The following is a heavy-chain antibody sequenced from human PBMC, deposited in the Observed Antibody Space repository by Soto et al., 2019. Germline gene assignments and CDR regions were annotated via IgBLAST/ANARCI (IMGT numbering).Heavy chain of an antibody. Sequence: QITLKESGPTLVKPTQTLTLTCPFSGFSLTTRGVGVGWIRQPPGKALECLALIYWDDDKRYSPSLQSRLSSTKDTSKNQVVLTMTNVDPVDTATYYCAHIPNYYQYDWFDPWGQGTLVSVSS. CDR3: AHIPNYYQYDWFDP. CDR1: GFSLTTRGVG. CDR2: IYWDDDK. D-gene: IGHD3-16*01. J-gene: IGHJ5*02. V-gene: IGHV2-5*02.